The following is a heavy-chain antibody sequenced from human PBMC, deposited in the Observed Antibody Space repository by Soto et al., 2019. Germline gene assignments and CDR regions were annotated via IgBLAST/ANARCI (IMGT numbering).Heavy chain of an antibody. CDR3: ARGSFYEVSDYFSSYYFDS. J-gene: IGHJ4*02. D-gene: IGHD3-9*01. Sequence: QVQLVQSGAEVKKPGSSVKVSCKASGGTFGNFTISWVRQAPGQGLEWMGGIIPLFQTANYALKLQGRVKITAEESKSTDYMEMNSLRSEDTAVYYCARGSFYEVSDYFSSYYFDSWGLGTLVTVST. CDR1: GGTFGNFT. V-gene: IGHV1-69*01. CDR2: IIPLFQTA.